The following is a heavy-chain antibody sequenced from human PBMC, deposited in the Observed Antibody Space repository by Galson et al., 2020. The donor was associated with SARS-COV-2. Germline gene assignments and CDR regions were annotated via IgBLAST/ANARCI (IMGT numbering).Heavy chain of an antibody. CDR3: AREWGDINSSVFDY. CDR2: INPSGDIT. CDR1: GYTFISFY. Sequence: ASVKVSCKASGYTFISFYIHWVRQAPGHGLEWMGVINPSGDITSYAQKLRGRVTVTRDRSTQTVYMELSSLTSEDTAVYYCAREWGDINSSVFDYWGQGSLVVVSS. J-gene: IGHJ4*02. V-gene: IGHV1-46*04. D-gene: IGHD2-21*01.